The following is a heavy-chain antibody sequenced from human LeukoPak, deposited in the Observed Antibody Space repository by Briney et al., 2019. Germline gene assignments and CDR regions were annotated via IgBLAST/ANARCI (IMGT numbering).Heavy chain of an antibody. V-gene: IGHV1-69*06. D-gene: IGHD2-8*01. CDR3: ARGGRMVYGKAPFDY. CDR1: GGTFSSYA. J-gene: IGHJ4*02. Sequence: SVKVSCKASGGTFSSYAISWVRQAPGQGLERMGGIIPIFGTANYAQKFQGRVTITADKSTSTAYMELSSLRSEDTAVYYCARGGRMVYGKAPFDYWGQGTLVTVSS. CDR2: IIPIFGTA.